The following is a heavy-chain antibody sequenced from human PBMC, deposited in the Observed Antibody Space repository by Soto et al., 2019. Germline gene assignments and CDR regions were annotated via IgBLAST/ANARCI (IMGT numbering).Heavy chain of an antibody. CDR2: ISYDGSNK. V-gene: IGHV3-30-3*01. CDR3: ARGGIVVGTNLLQH. CDR1: GFTFSSYA. D-gene: IGHD2-21*02. J-gene: IGHJ1*01. Sequence: QVQLVESGGGVVQPGRSLRLSCAASGFTFSSYAMHWVRQAPGKGLEWVAVISYDGSNKYYADSVKGRFTISRDNSKNTLYLQMNSLRAEDTAVYYWARGGIVVGTNLLQHWGQGTLVTVSS.